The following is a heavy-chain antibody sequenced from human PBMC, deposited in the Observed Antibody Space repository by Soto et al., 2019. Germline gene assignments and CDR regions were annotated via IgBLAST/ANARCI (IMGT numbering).Heavy chain of an antibody. Sequence: QVRLLESGPGLVKPSETLSLTCNVSGGSVDSAHHFWSWLRLPPGKGLEWFGYVYHSATTNYSPSLRSRVTIAADTSKNLVSLTLHSVTAADTALYFCARGGWGVGSYGMDVWGRGTSVTVSS. CDR1: GGSVDSAHHF. D-gene: IGHD6-19*01. V-gene: IGHV4-61*03. CDR3: ARGGWGVGSYGMDV. J-gene: IGHJ6*02. CDR2: VYHSATT.